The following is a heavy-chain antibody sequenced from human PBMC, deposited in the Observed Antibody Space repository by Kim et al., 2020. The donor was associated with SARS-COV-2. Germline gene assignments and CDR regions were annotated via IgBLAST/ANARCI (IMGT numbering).Heavy chain of an antibody. Sequence: GGSLRLSCAASGFTVSSNYMSWVRQAPGKGLEWVSVIYSGGSTYYADSVKGRFTISRDNSKNTLYLQMNSLRAEDTAVYYCARANYDFWSGLIDYWGQGTLVTVSS. D-gene: IGHD3-3*01. CDR3: ARANYDFWSGLIDY. J-gene: IGHJ4*02. V-gene: IGHV3-53*01. CDR1: GFTVSSNY. CDR2: IYSGGST.